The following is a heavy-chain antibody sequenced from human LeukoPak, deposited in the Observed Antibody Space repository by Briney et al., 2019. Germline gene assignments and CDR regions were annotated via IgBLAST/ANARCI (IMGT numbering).Heavy chain of an antibody. V-gene: IGHV4-39*01. CDR3: ARQTGSGLFILP. J-gene: IGHJ4*02. D-gene: IGHD3/OR15-3a*01. Sequence: PSESLSLTCTVSGVSISSSYSYWGWIRQPPGMGLEWIGSIYYTGNTYYNASLRSQVSISIDTSKNQFSLKLTSVTAADTAVYYCARQTGSGLFILPGGQGTLVTVSS. CDR1: GVSISSSYSY. CDR2: IYYTGNT.